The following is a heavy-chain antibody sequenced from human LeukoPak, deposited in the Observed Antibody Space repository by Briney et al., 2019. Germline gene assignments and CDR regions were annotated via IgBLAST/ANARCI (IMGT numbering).Heavy chain of an antibody. CDR1: GGTFSSYA. CDR3: ARAPNHYYDSSGYYGGY. V-gene: IGHV1-69*13. Sequence: ASVKVSCKASGGTFSSYAISWVRQAPGQGLEWMGGIIPIFGTANYAQKFQGRVTITADESTSTAYMELSSLRSEDTAVYYCARAPNHYYDSSGYYGGYWGQGTLVTVSS. D-gene: IGHD3-22*01. CDR2: IIPIFGTA. J-gene: IGHJ4*02.